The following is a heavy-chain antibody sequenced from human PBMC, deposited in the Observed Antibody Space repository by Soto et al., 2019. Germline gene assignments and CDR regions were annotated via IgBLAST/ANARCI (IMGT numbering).Heavy chain of an antibody. CDR2: ISSSGRTI. CDR3: ARDPSRGYSYDWGPGYFDY. V-gene: IGHV3-48*03. D-gene: IGHD5-18*01. CDR1: GFTFTNYE. Sequence: EVQLVESGGALVQPGGSLRLSCAASGFTFTNYEMNWVRQAPGRGLEWLSYISSSGRTIYYADSVKGRFTISRDNTKNSLYLQMNSLRAEDTAVYYCARDPSRGYSYDWGPGYFDYWGQGTLVTVSS. J-gene: IGHJ4*02.